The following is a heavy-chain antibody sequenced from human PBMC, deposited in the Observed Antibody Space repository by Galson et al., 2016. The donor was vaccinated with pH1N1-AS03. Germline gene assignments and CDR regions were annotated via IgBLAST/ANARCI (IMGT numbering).Heavy chain of an antibody. D-gene: IGHD2-15*01. J-gene: IGHJ3*02. CDR1: GYKFTNYW. Sequence: QSGAEVTKPGESLKISCKGSGYKFTNYWTGWVRQMPGQGLEWMGSIYPGDSDTRYSPSFQGQVTISADKSITTAYLQWNRLKASDTAMYYCAESYCSGGSVYRKNACDIWGQGTMVAVSS. CDR2: IYPGDSDT. CDR3: AESYCSGGSVYRKNACDI. V-gene: IGHV5-51*01.